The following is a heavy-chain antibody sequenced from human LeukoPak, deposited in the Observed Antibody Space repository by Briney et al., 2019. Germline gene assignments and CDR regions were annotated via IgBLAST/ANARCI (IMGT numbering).Heavy chain of an antibody. CDR1: GFTFSNYI. V-gene: IGHV3-64*01. J-gene: IGHJ6*02. Sequence: GGSLRLSCAASGFTFSNYIMYWVRQAPGKGLEYVSSIGSNGGGTYYAISVKGRFTISRDNSKNTLYLQMGSLRAEDMAPYYCAREYYYGMDVWGQGTTVTVSS. CDR2: IGSNGGGT. CDR3: AREYYYGMDV.